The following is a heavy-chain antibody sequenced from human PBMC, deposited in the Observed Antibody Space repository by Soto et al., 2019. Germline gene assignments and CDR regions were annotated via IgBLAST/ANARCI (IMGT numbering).Heavy chain of an antibody. CDR2: IYYSGTN. D-gene: IGHD2-8*02. CDR1: GGSISSSSHY. CDR3: LSTLRGTGGRCVY. J-gene: IGHJ4*02. Sequence: QLQLQESGPGLVKASETLSLTCTVSGGSISSSSHYWAWIRQAPGKGLEWIGSIYYSGTNYYSPSLKVRVTMSVDTSKNQFSLTLNSVTAADTAVYYCLSTLRGTGGRCVYWGQGTLVTVSS. V-gene: IGHV4-39*01.